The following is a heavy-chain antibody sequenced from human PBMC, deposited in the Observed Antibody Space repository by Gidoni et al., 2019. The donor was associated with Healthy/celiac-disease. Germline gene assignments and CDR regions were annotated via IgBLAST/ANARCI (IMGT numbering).Heavy chain of an antibody. CDR2: ISWNSGSI. V-gene: IGHV3-9*01. CDR3: AKADYGDSPPGAFDI. CDR1: GFPFDDYA. J-gene: IGHJ3*02. Sequence: EVQLVESGGGLVQPGRSLRLSCAASGFPFDDYAMHWVRQAPGKGLEWVSGISWNSGSIGYADSVKGRFTISRDNAKNSLYLQMNSLRAEDTALYYCAKADYGDSPPGAFDIWGQGTMVTVSS. D-gene: IGHD4-17*01.